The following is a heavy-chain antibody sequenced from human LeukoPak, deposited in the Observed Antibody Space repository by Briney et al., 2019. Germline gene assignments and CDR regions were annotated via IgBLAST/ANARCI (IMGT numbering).Heavy chain of an antibody. D-gene: IGHD1-26*01. CDR1: GFTFSGSA. V-gene: IGHV3-73*01. Sequence: GGSLKLSCAASGFTFSGSAMHWVRQASGKGLEWVGRIRSKANSYATAYAASVKGRFTISRDDSKNTAYLQMNSLKTEDTAVYYCTGHSGSSRRSDYWGQGTLVTVSS. J-gene: IGHJ4*02. CDR2: IRSKANSYAT. CDR3: TGHSGSSRRSDY.